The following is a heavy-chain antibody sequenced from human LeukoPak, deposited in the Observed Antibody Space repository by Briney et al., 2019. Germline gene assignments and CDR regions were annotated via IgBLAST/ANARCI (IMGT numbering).Heavy chain of an antibody. V-gene: IGHV3-15*01. CDR1: GFTFSNAW. CDR2: IKSKTDGGTT. J-gene: IGHJ4*02. Sequence: PGGSLRLSCAASGFTFSNAWMSWVRQAPGKGLEWVGCIKSKTDGGTTDYAAPVKGRFTISRDDSKNTLYLQMNSLKTEDTAVYYCTTTGYMTTVTTPLYFDYWGQGTLVTVSS. D-gene: IGHD4-17*01. CDR3: TTTGYMTTVTTPLYFDY.